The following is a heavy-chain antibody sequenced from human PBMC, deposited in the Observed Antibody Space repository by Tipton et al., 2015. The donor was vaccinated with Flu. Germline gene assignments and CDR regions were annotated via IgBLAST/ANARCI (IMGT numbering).Heavy chain of an antibody. CDR1: GDSISSYY. J-gene: IGHJ4*02. V-gene: IGHV4-4*07. Sequence: LRLSCTVSGDSISSYYWSWIRQPAGKGLEWIGRIYTSGSTNYNASLKSRVTMSVDTSKNQFSLKLSSVTVADTAVYYCARDYLLGDLSFFDNWGQRTLVTVSS. CDR2: IYTSGST. CDR3: ARDYLLGDLSFFDN. D-gene: IGHD3-16*02.